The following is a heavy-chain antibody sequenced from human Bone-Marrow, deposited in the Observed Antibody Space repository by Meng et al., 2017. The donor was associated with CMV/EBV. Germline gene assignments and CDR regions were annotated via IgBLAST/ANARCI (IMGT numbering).Heavy chain of an antibody. CDR3: ARDSSTSWSGDAFDI. V-gene: IGHV4-39*07. CDR2: IYYSGST. J-gene: IGHJ3*02. CDR1: GGSISSSSYY. Sequence: SETLSLTCTVSGGSISSSSYYWGWIRQPPGKGLEWIGGIYYSGSTYYNPSLKSRVTISVDTSKNQFSLKLSSVTAADTAVYYCARDSSTSWSGDAFDIWGQGTMVTVSS. D-gene: IGHD2-2*01.